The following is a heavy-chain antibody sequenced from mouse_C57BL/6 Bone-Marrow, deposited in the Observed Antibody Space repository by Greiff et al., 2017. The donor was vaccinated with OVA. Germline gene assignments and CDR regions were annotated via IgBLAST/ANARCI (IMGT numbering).Heavy chain of an antibody. CDR2: IYPRSGNT. CDR3: ARSPIYYYGSSFAY. J-gene: IGHJ3*01. Sequence: VQLQQSGAELARPGASVKLSCKASGYTFTSYSISWVKQRTGQGLEWIGEIYPRSGNTYYNEKFKGKATLTADKSSSTAYMELRSLTSEDSAVYFCARSPIYYYGSSFAYWGQGTLVTVSA. V-gene: IGHV1-81*01. CDR1: GYTFTSYS. D-gene: IGHD1-1*01.